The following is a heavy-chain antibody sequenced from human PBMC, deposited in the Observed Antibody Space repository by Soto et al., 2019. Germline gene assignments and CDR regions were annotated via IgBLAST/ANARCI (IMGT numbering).Heavy chain of an antibody. CDR1: GFTFSNAW. CDR2: IKAKTHGGTI. Sequence: GGSLRLSCAASGFTFSNAWMNWVRQAPGKGLEWVGRIKAKTHGGTINYAAPVKGRFTISRDDSKDTLYLQMSSLKTEDTAVYYCTTENYYYMDVWGKGTTVTVSS. CDR3: TTENYYYMDV. J-gene: IGHJ6*03. V-gene: IGHV3-15*01.